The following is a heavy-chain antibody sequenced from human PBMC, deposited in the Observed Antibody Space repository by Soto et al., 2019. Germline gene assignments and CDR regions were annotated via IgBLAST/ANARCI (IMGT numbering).Heavy chain of an antibody. CDR1: GGSISTYY. V-gene: IGHV4-59*12. J-gene: IGHJ4*02. CDR2: IYYSGST. Sequence: SETLSLTCTVSGGSISTYYWGWIRQPPGKRLEWIGYIYYSGSTNYNPSLKSRVTISVDTSKNQFSLQLSSVTAADTAVYYCVRGFYDTRGYSATFDSWGQGTLVTVSS. CDR3: VRGFYDTRGYSATFDS. D-gene: IGHD3-22*01.